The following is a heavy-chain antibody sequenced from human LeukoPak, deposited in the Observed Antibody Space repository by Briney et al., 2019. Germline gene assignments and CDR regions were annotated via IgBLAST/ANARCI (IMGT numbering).Heavy chain of an antibody. D-gene: IGHD5-18*01. CDR1: GYTFTSYD. CDR2: MNPNSGNT. Sequence: ASVRVSCKASGYTFTSYDINWVRQATGQGLEWMGWMNPNSGNTGYAQKFQDRVTMTRNTSISTAYMELSSLRSEDTAVYYCARGLGRSSRIQLWPYYFDYWGQGTLVTVSS. V-gene: IGHV1-8*01. J-gene: IGHJ4*02. CDR3: ARGLGRSSRIQLWPYYFDY.